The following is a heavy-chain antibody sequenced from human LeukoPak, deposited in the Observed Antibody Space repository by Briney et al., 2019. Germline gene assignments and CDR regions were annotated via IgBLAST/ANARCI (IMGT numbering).Heavy chain of an antibody. V-gene: IGHV4-59*08. D-gene: IGHD3-3*01. CDR2: IYYSGST. CDR3: ARSAGDYDFWSGYYWGPLNYYCYWMDV. J-gene: IGHJ6*01. CDR1: GGSISSYY. Sequence: SETLSLTCTVSGGSISSYYWSWIRPPPGKGREWIGYIYYSGSTNYNPSLRSRATISVDTSKNQFSLKLRSVNPADTAVYYCARSAGDYDFWSGYYWGPLNYYCYWMDVWGQGTTVTVSS.